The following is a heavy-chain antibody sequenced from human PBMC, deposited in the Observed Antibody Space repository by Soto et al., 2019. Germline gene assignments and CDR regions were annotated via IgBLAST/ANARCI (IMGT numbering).Heavy chain of an antibody. CDR1: GFTFSRYG. CDR3: ARDGYCVSTTCYFLPDV. V-gene: IGHV3-48*02. CDR2: ISSSSSTI. J-gene: IGHJ6*02. Sequence: EVQVVESGGGLVQPGGSLRLSCAASGFTFSRYGMNWVRQAPGKGLEWVAYISSSSSTIYYADSVKSRFTISRDNAKNSLYLQMNSLRDEDTAVYYCARDGYCVSTTCYFLPDVWGPGTTVTVSS. D-gene: IGHD2-2*03.